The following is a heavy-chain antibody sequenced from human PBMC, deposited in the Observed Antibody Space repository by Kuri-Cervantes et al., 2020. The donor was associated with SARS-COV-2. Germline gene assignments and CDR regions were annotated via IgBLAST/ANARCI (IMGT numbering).Heavy chain of an antibody. V-gene: IGHV4-61*01. Sequence: SETLSLTCSVSGFSVTSGSYYWSWLRQSPGKGLEWIGRIYTSGSTNYNPSLKSRVTMSVDTSKNQFSLKLSSVTAADTAVYYCARFFLWSFDYWGQGTLVTVSS. CDR1: GFSVTSGSYY. D-gene: IGHD2/OR15-2a*01. CDR3: ARFFLWSFDY. CDR2: IYTSGST. J-gene: IGHJ4*02.